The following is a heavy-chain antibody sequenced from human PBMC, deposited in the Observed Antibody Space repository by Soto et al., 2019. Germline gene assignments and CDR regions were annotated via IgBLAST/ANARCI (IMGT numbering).Heavy chain of an antibody. V-gene: IGHV1-69*13. CDR2: IIPIFGVP. D-gene: IGHD5-12*01. J-gene: IGHJ6*02. CDR3: ARDVDSGYESPSYNYYGMAV. Sequence: SVKVSCKASGGSFSNYAISWVRRAPGQGLEWMGAIIPIFGVPNYAQNFRGRVTITADDSTSTAYMELSSLTSEDTATYFCARDVDSGYESPSYNYYGMAVWGQGTTVTVSS. CDR1: GGSFSNYA.